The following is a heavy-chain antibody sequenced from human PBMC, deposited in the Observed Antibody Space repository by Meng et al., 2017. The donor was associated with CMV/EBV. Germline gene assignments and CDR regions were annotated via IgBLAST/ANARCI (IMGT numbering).Heavy chain of an antibody. Sequence: SETLSFTCTVSGGSISSSSYYWGWIRQPPGKGLEWIGSIYYSGSTYYNPSLKSRVTISVDTSKNQFSLKLSSVTAADTAVYYCARLYGYCDYWGQGTLVTVSS. CDR2: IYYSGST. D-gene: IGHD5/OR15-5a*01. J-gene: IGHJ4*02. CDR3: ARLYGYCDY. V-gene: IGHV4-39*01. CDR1: GGSISSSSYY.